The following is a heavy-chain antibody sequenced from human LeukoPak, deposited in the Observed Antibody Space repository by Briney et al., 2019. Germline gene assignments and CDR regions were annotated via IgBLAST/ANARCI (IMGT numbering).Heavy chain of an antibody. D-gene: IGHD3-10*01. CDR2: IYYSGST. Sequence: SETLSLTCTVSGGSISSYYWSWIRQPPGKGLEWIGYIYYSGSTNYNPSLKSRVTISVDTSKNQLSLKLSSVTAADTAVYYCARELDYYGSGSPTQGYYFDYWGQGTLVTVSS. CDR1: GGSISSYY. J-gene: IGHJ4*02. V-gene: IGHV4-59*01. CDR3: ARELDYYGSGSPTQGYYFDY.